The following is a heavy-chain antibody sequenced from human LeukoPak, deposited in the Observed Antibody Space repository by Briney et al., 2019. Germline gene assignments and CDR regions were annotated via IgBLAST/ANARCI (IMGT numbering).Heavy chain of an antibody. J-gene: IGHJ4*02. Sequence: PGGSLRLSCAASGFTFSSYAMSWVRQAPGKGLEWVSGISRSGGSTYYADSVKGRFTISRDNSKNTLYLQMNSLRAEDTAVYYCAKDKRRWLQPYYFDYWGPGTLVTVSS. CDR3: AKDKRRWLQPYYFDY. V-gene: IGHV3-23*01. D-gene: IGHD5-24*01. CDR1: GFTFSSYA. CDR2: ISRSGGST.